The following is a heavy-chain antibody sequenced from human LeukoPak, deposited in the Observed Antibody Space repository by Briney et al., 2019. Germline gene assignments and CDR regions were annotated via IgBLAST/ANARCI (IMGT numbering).Heavy chain of an antibody. Sequence: GASVKVSCKASGYTFTAYYIHWVRQAPGQGLEWMGWINPNSGGTNYAQRFQGRVTMTRDTSITTAYMELSRLRSDDTAVYYCASPWGRWFGELIWYFDLWGRGTVVTVSS. V-gene: IGHV1-2*02. J-gene: IGHJ2*01. CDR3: ASPWGRWFGELIWYFDL. CDR2: INPNSGGT. D-gene: IGHD3-10*01. CDR1: GYTFTAYY.